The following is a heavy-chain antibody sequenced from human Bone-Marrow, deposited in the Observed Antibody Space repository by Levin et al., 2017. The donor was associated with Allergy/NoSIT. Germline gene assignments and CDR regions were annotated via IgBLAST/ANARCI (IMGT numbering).Heavy chain of an antibody. CDR2: INDVGDT. CDR1: GLTFSNYA. J-gene: IGHJ2*01. Sequence: GSLRLSCVASGLTFSNYAISWVRQAPGKGLEWVSGINDVGDTYYADSVKGRFSISRDNSKNTVYLQMDSLRAEDTAIYYCAKDYMFGGSGCFFDFWGRGTLVTVSS. CDR3: AKDYMFGGSGCFFDF. D-gene: IGHD1-26*01. V-gene: IGHV3-23*01.